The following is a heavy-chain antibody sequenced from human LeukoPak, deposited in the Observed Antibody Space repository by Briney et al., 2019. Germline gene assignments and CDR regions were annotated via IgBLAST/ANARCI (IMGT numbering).Heavy chain of an antibody. V-gene: IGHV3-48*01. CDR2: ISSSSSTI. J-gene: IGHJ3*02. D-gene: IGHD4-11*01. CDR1: GFTFSSYS. CDR3: ASLRGMTTVTTNAFDI. Sequence: GGSLRLSCAASGFTFSSYSMNWVRQAPGKGLEWVSYISSSSSTIYYADSVKGRFTISRDNAKNSLYLQMNSLRAEDTAVYYCASLRGMTTVTTNAFDIWGQGTMVTVSS.